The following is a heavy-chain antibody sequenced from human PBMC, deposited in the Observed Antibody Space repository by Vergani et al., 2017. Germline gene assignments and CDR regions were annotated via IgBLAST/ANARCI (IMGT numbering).Heavy chain of an antibody. Sequence: ELQLQESGPGLMKPSETLSLTCAVYGGSFSGYYWSWIRQPPGKGLEWVSAISARYPSTYYADSVKGRFTISRDNSKNMLYLQMNSLRVEDTAIYYCAKARDPNCKGGNCYSYYYGLDLWGQGTTVTVSS. D-gene: IGHD2-21*01. CDR2: ISARYPST. J-gene: IGHJ6*02. CDR1: GGSFSGYY. CDR3: AKARDPNCKGGNCYSYYYGLDL. V-gene: IGHV3-23*01.